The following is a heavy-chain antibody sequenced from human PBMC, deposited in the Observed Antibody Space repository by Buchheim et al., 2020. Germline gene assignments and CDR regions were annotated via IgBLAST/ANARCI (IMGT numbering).Heavy chain of an antibody. D-gene: IGHD1-7*01. V-gene: IGHV3-30-3*01. CDR3: ARDLITGTTGLDV. J-gene: IGHJ6*02. CDR1: GFTFSSYA. CDR2: ISYDGSNK. Sequence: QVQLVESGGGVVQPGRSLRLSCAASGFTFSSYAMHWVRQAPGKGLEWVAVISYDGSNKYYADSVKGRFTISRDNSKNTLSLQMNSLRAEDTAVYYCARDLITGTTGLDVWGQGTT.